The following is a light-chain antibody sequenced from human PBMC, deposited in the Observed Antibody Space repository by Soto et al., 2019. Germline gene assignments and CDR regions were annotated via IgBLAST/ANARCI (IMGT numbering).Light chain of an antibody. CDR3: SSYAGSDNFV. CDR2: EVS. CDR1: SSDVGANNDY. J-gene: IGLJ1*01. V-gene: IGLV2-8*01. Sequence: QSVPTQPPSASGSPGQSVTISCTGTSSDVGANNDYVSWYQQHPGKVPKLMIYEVSKRPPGVPDRFSGSKSGNTASLTVSGLQADDEADYYCSSYAGSDNFVFGTGTKLTVL.